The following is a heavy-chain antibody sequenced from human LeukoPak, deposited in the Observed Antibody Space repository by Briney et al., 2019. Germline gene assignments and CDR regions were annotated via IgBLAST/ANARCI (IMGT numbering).Heavy chain of an antibody. CDR1: GYTFTGYY. Sequence: PRASVNVSCKASGYTFTGYYMHWVRQAPGQGLEWMGWINPNSGGTNYAQKFQGWVTMTRDTSISTAYMELSRLRSDDTAVYYCARAAAAGTSHDAFDIWGQGTMVTVSS. V-gene: IGHV1-2*04. CDR2: INPNSGGT. J-gene: IGHJ3*02. D-gene: IGHD6-13*01. CDR3: ARAAAAGTSHDAFDI.